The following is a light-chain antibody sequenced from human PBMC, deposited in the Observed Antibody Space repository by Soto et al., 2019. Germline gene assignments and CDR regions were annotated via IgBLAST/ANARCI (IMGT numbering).Light chain of an antibody. CDR3: SSYTSSNTVV. J-gene: IGLJ3*02. V-gene: IGLV2-14*03. CDR2: NVS. CDR1: SSDVGGYNY. Sequence: QSALTQPASVSGSPGQSITISCTGTSSDVGGYNYVSWYQQHPGKAPQLLIYNVSNRPSGVSNRFSGSKSGNTASLIISGLQAEDEADYSCSSYTSSNTVVFGGGTKLTVL.